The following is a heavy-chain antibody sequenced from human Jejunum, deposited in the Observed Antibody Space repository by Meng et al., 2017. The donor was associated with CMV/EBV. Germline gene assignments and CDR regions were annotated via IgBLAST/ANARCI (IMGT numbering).Heavy chain of an antibody. J-gene: IGHJ4*02. Sequence: QAQLVQSGGEVKKPGASLKVSCKASGYTFTNYGITWVRQAPGHGLEWMGWISAYNGNTNYAQTLQGRVTMATDTSTSTAYMELRSLRSDDTAVYYCAREGPGGMATTPYFDYWGQGTLVTVSS. D-gene: IGHD5-24*01. CDR2: ISAYNGNT. CDR1: GYTFTNYG. V-gene: IGHV1-18*01. CDR3: AREGPGGMATTPYFDY.